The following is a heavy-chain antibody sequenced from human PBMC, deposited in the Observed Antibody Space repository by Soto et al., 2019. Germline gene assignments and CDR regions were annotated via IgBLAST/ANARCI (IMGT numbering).Heavy chain of an antibody. V-gene: IGHV1-69*13. Sequence: RASVKVSCKASGGTFSSYAISWVRQAPGQGLEWMGGIIPIFGTANYAQKFQGRVTITADESTSTAYMELSGLRSEDTAVYYCARGEFGSHYYDSSGYYPFDYWGQGTLVTVSS. D-gene: IGHD3-22*01. CDR1: GGTFSSYA. J-gene: IGHJ4*02. CDR3: ARGEFGSHYYDSSGYYPFDY. CDR2: IIPIFGTA.